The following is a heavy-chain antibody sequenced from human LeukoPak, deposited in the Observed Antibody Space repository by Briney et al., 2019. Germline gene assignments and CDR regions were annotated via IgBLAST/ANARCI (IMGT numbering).Heavy chain of an antibody. V-gene: IGHV3-7*03. J-gene: IGHJ3*02. CDR3: ARAGRDYLDAFDI. Sequence: PGGSLRLSCEASGFTFNNYWMSWVRQAPGKGLEWVANIKPDGSEKYYVDSVKGRFTISRDNAKNSLYLQMNSLRAEDTAVYYCARAGRDYLDAFDIWGQGTMVTVSS. D-gene: IGHD3-10*01. CDR2: IKPDGSEK. CDR1: GFTFNNYW.